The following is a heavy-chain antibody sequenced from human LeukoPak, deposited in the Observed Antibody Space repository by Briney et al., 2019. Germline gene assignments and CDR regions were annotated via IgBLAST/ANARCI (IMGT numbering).Heavy chain of an antibody. CDR2: IYHSGST. CDR1: GGSISSGGYS. Sequence: PSQTLSLTCAVSGGSISSGGYSWSWIRQPPGKGLEWIGYIYHSGSTYYNPSLKSRATISVDRSKNQFSLKLSSVTAADTAVYYCARGRGYWGYWGQGTLVTVSS. V-gene: IGHV4-30-2*01. CDR3: ARGRGYWGY. D-gene: IGHD3-22*01. J-gene: IGHJ4*02.